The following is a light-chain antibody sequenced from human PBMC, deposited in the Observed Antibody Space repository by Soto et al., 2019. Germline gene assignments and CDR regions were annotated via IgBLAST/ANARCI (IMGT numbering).Light chain of an antibody. CDR1: QGIRND. J-gene: IGKJ1*01. V-gene: IGKV1-6*01. CDR2: AAA. Sequence: AIQMTQSPSSLSAFVGDRVTITCRASQGIRNDLGWYQQKPGKAPKLRIYAAANLQSGVPSRFSGSGSGTDFTLTISSLQPEDFATDYCLQDYNYPRTFGQGTKVEIK. CDR3: LQDYNYPRT.